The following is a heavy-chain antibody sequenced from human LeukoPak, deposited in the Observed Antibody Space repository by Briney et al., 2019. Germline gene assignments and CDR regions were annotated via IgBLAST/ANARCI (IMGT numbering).Heavy chain of an antibody. CDR1: GYTFTSYY. V-gene: IGHV1-46*01. D-gene: IGHD4-23*01. Sequence: GASVKVSCKASGYTFTSYYMHWVRQAPGQGLEWMGIINPSGGSTSYAQKFQGRVTMTRDMSTSAVYMELSSLRSEDTAVYYCATTVVTGGMSYWGQGTLVTVSS. J-gene: IGHJ4*02. CDR3: ATTVVTGGMSY. CDR2: INPSGGST.